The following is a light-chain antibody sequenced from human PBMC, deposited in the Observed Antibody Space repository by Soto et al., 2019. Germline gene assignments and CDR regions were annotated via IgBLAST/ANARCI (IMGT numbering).Light chain of an antibody. Sequence: EIVMTQSPATLSVSPGERATLSCRASQSVSSYLAWYQQKPGQAPRLLIYDASNRATGIPARFSGSGSGTDFTLTISSLEPEDFSVYYCQQRYNWPITFGQGTRLEIK. CDR3: QQRYNWPIT. CDR2: DAS. J-gene: IGKJ5*01. CDR1: QSVSSY. V-gene: IGKV3-11*01.